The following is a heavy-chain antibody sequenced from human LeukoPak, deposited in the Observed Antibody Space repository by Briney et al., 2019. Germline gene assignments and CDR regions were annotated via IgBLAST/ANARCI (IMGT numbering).Heavy chain of an antibody. CDR3: ARDLWGVAVAGAGKDV. V-gene: IGHV3-30*04. Sequence: GKSLRLSCVGAGFVFSNHVIHWVRQAPGQGLEWVSLISYDGSGKYYADSVGGRLTISRDNSKNTVYLQMDSLTAEDTAIYYCARDLWGVAVAGAGKDVWGRGTTVTVSS. J-gene: IGHJ6*02. CDR1: GFVFSNHV. D-gene: IGHD3-16*01. CDR2: ISYDGSGK.